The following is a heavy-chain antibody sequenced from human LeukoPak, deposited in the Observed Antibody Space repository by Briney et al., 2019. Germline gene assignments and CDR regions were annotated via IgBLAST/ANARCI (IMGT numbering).Heavy chain of an antibody. J-gene: IGHJ4*02. CDR2: ITSSGSTI. CDR1: GFTFSSYG. V-gene: IGHV3-48*04. Sequence: GGSLRLSCAASGFTFSSYGMHWVRQAPGKGLEWVSYITSSGSTIYYADSVKGRFTVSRDNAKNSLYLQMNSLRAEDTAVYYCARGTYSFGQDYWGQGTLVTVSS. CDR3: ARGTYSFGQDY. D-gene: IGHD5-18*01.